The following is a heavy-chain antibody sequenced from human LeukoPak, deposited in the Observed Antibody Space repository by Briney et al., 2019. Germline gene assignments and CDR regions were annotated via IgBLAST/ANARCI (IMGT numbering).Heavy chain of an antibody. J-gene: IGHJ6*03. CDR2: ISYDGSNK. D-gene: IGHD1-26*01. Sequence: GGSLRLSCAASGFTFSSYAMHWVRQAPGKGLEWVAVISYDGSNKYYADSVKGRFTISRDNSKNTLYLQMNSLRAEDTAVYYCARDSLPFSYYYYYMDVWGKGTTVTVSS. CDR1: GFTFSSYA. CDR3: ARDSLPFSYYYYYMDV. V-gene: IGHV3-30*04.